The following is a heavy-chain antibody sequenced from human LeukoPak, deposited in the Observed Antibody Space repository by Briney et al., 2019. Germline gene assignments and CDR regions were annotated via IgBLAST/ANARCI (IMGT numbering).Heavy chain of an antibody. D-gene: IGHD6-6*01. V-gene: IGHV3-21*01. CDR3: ARDLWGYSSSDNFDY. Sequence: GGSLRLSCAASGFTFSSYGMHWVRQAPGKGLEWVSSISSSSSYIYYADSVKGRFTISRDNAKNSLYLQMNSLRAEDTAVYYCARDLWGYSSSDNFDYWGQGTLVTVSS. J-gene: IGHJ4*02. CDR1: GFTFSSYG. CDR2: ISSSSSYI.